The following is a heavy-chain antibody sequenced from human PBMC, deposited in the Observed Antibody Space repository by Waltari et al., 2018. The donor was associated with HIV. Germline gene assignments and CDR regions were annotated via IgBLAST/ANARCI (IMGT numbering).Heavy chain of an antibody. CDR1: GGSFSGYY. J-gene: IGHJ4*02. CDR3: ARGDSSGPDY. Sequence: QVQLQQWGAGLLKPSETLSLTCAAYGGSFSGYYWSWIRQPPGEGLEWMGEINHSGSTHHIAALKIRVTISVDTSKNQFSLKLSAVTAADTAVYDCARGDSSGPDYWGQGALVTVSS. D-gene: IGHD3-22*01. V-gene: IGHV4-34*01. CDR2: INHSGST.